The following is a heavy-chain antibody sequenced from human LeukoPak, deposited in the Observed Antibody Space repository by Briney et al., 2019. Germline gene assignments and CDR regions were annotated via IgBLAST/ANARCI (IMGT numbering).Heavy chain of an antibody. CDR2: INQDGTEK. J-gene: IGHJ4*02. Sequence: PGGSLRLSCVASGFTFREYWMSWVRQAPGKGLEWVANINQDGTEKYYVDSVKGRFTISRDNAKNSFYLQMNSLRAEDTAVYYCAMPNSGSYYRTNWGQGTLVTVSS. CDR1: GFTFREYW. D-gene: IGHD1-26*01. V-gene: IGHV3-7*01. CDR3: AMPNSGSYYRTN.